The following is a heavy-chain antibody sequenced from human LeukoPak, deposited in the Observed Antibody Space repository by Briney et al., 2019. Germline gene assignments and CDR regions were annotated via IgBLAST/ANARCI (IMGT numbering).Heavy chain of an antibody. CDR1: GFTFSAYS. V-gene: IGHV3-48*02. CDR3: VRAPDGGYDY. D-gene: IGHD1-26*01. J-gene: IGHJ4*02. Sequence: GGSLRLSCTASGFTFSAYSMQWVRQAPGKGLEYISYVSSGGSVMYYADSVKGRFTISRDNAKKSVFLQMNSLRDEDTAIYYCVRAPDGGYDYWGQGALVTVSS. CDR2: VSSGGSVM.